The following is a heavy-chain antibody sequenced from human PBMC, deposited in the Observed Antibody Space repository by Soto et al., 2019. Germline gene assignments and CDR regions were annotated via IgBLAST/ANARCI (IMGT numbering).Heavy chain of an antibody. J-gene: IGHJ6*02. D-gene: IGHD3-3*01. CDR1: GFTFSSYS. V-gene: IGHV3-21*04. CDR3: ARQSLLKSIPIYGYFYYAMDV. Sequence: PGGSLRLSCAASGFTFSSYSMNWVRQAPGKGLEWVSSISSSSSYIYYADSVKGRFTISRDNAKNSLYLQMSSLRAEDTAVYYCARQSLLKSIPIYGYFYYAMDVWGQGTSVTVSS. CDR2: ISSSSSYI.